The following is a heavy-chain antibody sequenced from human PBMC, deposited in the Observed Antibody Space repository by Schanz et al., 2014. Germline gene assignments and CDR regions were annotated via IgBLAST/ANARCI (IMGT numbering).Heavy chain of an antibody. J-gene: IGHJ6*02. CDR3: AKALKPYIASRNGLDV. Sequence: QVQLVVSGGGVVQPGGSLRLSCAASGFTFSSYGMHWVRQAPGKGLEWVAFIRYDGSSKYDADSVKGRFTISRDNSKSMLYLQMNSLRPDDTAVYYCAKALKPYIASRNGLDVWGHGTTVTVSS. D-gene: IGHD3-16*01. CDR1: GFTFSSYG. V-gene: IGHV3-30*02. CDR2: IRYDGSSK.